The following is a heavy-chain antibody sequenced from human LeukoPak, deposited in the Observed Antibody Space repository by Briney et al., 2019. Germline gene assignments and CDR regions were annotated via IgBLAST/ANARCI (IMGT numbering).Heavy chain of an antibody. V-gene: IGHV3-9*01. CDR2: ISWNSGTI. D-gene: IGHD5-24*01. CDR3: AKDMRWLQFGYYFDY. CDR1: GFTFAEYA. J-gene: IGHJ4*02. Sequence: GGSLRLSCAASGFTFAEYAMHWVRQAPGKGLEWGSGISWNSGTIDYADSVKGRFTISRDNAKNSLHLQMNSLRAEDTALYYCAKDMRWLQFGYYFDYWGQGALVTVSS.